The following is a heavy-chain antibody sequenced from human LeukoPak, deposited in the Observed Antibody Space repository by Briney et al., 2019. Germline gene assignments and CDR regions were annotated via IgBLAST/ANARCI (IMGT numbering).Heavy chain of an antibody. D-gene: IGHD3-3*01. CDR3: ARDQYYDFWSGYYGSGY. J-gene: IGHJ4*02. CDR2: ISWNSGSI. Sequence: GGSLRLSCAASGLTFDDYAMHWVRQAPGKGLEWVSGISWNSGSIGYADSVKGRFTISRDNAKNSLYLQMNSLRAEDTAVYYCARDQYYDFWSGYYGSGYWGQGTLVTVSS. V-gene: IGHV3-9*01. CDR1: GLTFDDYA.